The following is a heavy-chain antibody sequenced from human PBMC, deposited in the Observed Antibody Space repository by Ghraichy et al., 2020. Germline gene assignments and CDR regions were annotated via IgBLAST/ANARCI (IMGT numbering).Heavy chain of an antibody. CDR1: GYTFTGYY. CDR3: ARRPLLTGTTILLFDY. CDR2: INPNSGGT. J-gene: IGHJ4*02. D-gene: IGHD1-7*01. Sequence: ASVKVSCKASGYTFTGYYMHWVRQAPGQGPEWMGWINPNSGGTNYAQKFQGRVTMTRDTSISTAYMELSRLRSDDTAVYYCARRPLLTGTTILLFDYWGQGTLVTVSS. V-gene: IGHV1-2*02.